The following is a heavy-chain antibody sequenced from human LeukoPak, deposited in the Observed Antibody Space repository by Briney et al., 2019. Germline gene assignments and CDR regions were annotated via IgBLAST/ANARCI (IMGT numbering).Heavy chain of an antibody. D-gene: IGHD3-3*01. CDR1: GFTFSSYA. J-gene: IGHJ6*03. CDR3: SKGGVGALGIFYYHYRGV. CDR2: ISSNGGST. Sequence: GGSLRLSCAASGFTFSSYAMHWVRQAPGKGLEYVSAISSNGGSTYYANSVKGRFTISRDNSKNTVYLQMGSLRAEDMAVYYCSKGGVGALGIFYYHYRGVWGQGDTVTVSS. V-gene: IGHV3-64*01.